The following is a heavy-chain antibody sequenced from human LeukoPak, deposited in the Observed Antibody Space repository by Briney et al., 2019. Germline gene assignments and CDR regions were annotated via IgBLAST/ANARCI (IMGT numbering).Heavy chain of an antibody. CDR2: TYYRSKWFN. V-gene: IGHV6-1*01. D-gene: IGHD3-16*01. CDR3: ARDSDGRGKPCFDC. J-gene: IGHJ4*02. CDR1: GDSVSSNSAA. Sequence: SQTLSLTCAISGDSVSSNSAAWNWIRQSPSRGLEWLGRTYYRSKWFNDYAGSVKSRIIINPDTSRNQFSLQLNSVTPEDTAVYYCARDSDGRGKPCFDCWGQGTLVTVSS.